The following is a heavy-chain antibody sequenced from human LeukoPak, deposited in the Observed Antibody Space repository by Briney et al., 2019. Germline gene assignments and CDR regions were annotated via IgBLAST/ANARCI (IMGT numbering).Heavy chain of an antibody. D-gene: IGHD3-9*01. CDR1: GFTFSSYG. V-gene: IGHV3-48*04. Sequence: AGGSLRLSCAASGFTFSSYGMHWVRQAPGKGLEWVSYISSSSSTIYYADSVKGRFTISRDNAKNSLYLQMNSLRAEDTAVYYCARVRGILTGPYYYGMDVWGQGTTVTVSS. CDR3: ARVRGILTGPYYYGMDV. CDR2: ISSSSSTI. J-gene: IGHJ6*02.